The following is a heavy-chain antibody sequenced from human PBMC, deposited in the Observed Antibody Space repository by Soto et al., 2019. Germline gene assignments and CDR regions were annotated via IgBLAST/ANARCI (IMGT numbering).Heavy chain of an antibody. D-gene: IGHD2-15*01. V-gene: IGHV1-46*01. J-gene: IGHJ6*02. CDR3: ARTGSGSTYSYYYGMDV. Sequence: SVKVSCKASGYTVTTYYMHWVRQAPGQGLEWMGIINPSGGSTTYAQKFQDRVIMTRDTSTSTVYMELSSLRSEDTAVYYCARTGSGSTYSYYYGMDVWGQGTTVTVSS. CDR2: INPSGGST. CDR1: GYTVTTYY.